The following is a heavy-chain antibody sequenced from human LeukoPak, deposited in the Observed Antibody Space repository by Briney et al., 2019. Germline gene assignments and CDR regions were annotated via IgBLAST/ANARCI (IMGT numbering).Heavy chain of an antibody. CDR1: GFTFSSYS. Sequence: PGGSLRLSCAASGFTFSSYSMNWVRQAPGKGLEWVSSISSSSSYIYYADSVKGRFTISRDNAKNSLYLQMNSLRAEDTAVYYCARAMANYYGSGSPIDYWGQGTLVTVSS. V-gene: IGHV3-21*01. CDR3: ARAMANYYGSGSPIDY. D-gene: IGHD3-10*01. J-gene: IGHJ4*02. CDR2: ISSSSSYI.